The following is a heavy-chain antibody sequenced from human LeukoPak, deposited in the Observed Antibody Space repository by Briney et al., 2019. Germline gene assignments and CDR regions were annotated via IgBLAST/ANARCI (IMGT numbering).Heavy chain of an antibody. CDR2: IKQNGSEE. J-gene: IGHJ4*02. CDR3: ADPGVGY. D-gene: IGHD2-8*01. CDR1: GFTFSDYW. Sequence: PGGSLRLSCAGFGFTFSDYWMTWVRQAPGKGLEWVANIKQNGSEESYVDSVKGRFTISRDNSKNSLYLQMNSLRVEDTAVYYCADPGVGYWGQGTLVTVSS. V-gene: IGHV3-7*01.